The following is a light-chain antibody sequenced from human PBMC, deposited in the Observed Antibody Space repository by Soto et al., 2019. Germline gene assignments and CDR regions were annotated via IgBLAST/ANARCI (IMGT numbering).Light chain of an antibody. J-gene: IGLJ1*01. CDR2: AVS. V-gene: IGLV2-14*03. CDR1: SSDIGNYNH. CDR3: CSFAGSYSYV. Sequence: QSVLTQPASVSGSPGQSITISCSGTSSDIGNYNHVAWYQQFPGKSPKLMIYAVSDRPPGVSDRFSGSKSGITASLTISGLQTEDEADYSCCSFAGSYSYVFGSGTKVTVL.